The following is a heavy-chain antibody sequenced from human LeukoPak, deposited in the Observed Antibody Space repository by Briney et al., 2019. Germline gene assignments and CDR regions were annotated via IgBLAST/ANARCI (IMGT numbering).Heavy chain of an antibody. CDR2: XXXXXXXT. V-gene: IGHV3-74*01. J-gene: IGHJ4*02. Sequence: AGGSLRLSCAASGFTFSSYWMHWVRQAPGKGXXXXTXXXXXXXXTXXXXXXXXXXXISRDNAKNTLYLQMNSLRAEDTAVYYCASISSFDYWGQGTLVTVSS. D-gene: IGHD6-6*01. CDR1: GFTFSSYW. CDR3: ASISSFDY.